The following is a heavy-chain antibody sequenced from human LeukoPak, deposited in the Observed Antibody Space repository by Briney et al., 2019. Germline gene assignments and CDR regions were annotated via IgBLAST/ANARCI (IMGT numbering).Heavy chain of an antibody. CDR1: GFTFSSYE. CDR2: ISSSGSTI. J-gene: IGHJ6*02. V-gene: IGHV3-48*03. CDR3: ARGLKSYYGMDV. Sequence: GGSLRLSCAASGFTFSSYEMSWVRQAPGKGLEWVSYISSSGSTIYYADSVKGRFTISRDNAKNSLYLQMNSLRAEDTAVYYCARGLKSYYGMDVWGQGTTVTVSS.